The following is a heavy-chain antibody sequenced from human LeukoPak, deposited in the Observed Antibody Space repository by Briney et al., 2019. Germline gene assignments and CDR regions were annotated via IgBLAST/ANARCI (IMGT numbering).Heavy chain of an antibody. CDR1: GFTFSSYW. Sequence: GGSLRLSCAASGFTFSSYWMSWVRQAPGKGLEWVSAISGSGGSTYYADSVKGRFTISRDNSKNTLYLQMNSLRAEDTAVYYCAKDPYGDYSFDYWGQGTLVTVSS. V-gene: IGHV3-23*01. D-gene: IGHD4-17*01. CDR2: ISGSGGST. J-gene: IGHJ4*02. CDR3: AKDPYGDYSFDY.